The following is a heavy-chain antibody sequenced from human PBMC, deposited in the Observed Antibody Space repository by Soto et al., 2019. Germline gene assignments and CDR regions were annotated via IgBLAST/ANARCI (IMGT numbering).Heavy chain of an antibody. J-gene: IGHJ6*02. CDR3: AKDSWAIFGVPAGEYYAMDV. D-gene: IGHD3-3*01. CDR1: GFTFENYA. V-gene: IGHV3-23*01. Sequence: GGSLRLSCVASGFTFENYAMSWVRQAPGEGLEWVSAISGSGGTTYYSDSVKGRFTISRDNSKNTVYLQMNDLRVEDAAEYFCAKDSWAIFGVPAGEYYAMDVWGQGTTVTVSS. CDR2: ISGSGGTT.